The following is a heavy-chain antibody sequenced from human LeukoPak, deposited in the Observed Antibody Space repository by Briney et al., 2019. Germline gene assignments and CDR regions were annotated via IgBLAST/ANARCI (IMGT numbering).Heavy chain of an antibody. D-gene: IGHD3-22*01. J-gene: IGHJ4*02. Sequence: ASVMVSCKASGYTFTSYGISWVRQAPGQGLEWMGWINAGNGNTKYSQEFQGRVTITRDTSASTAYMELSSLRSEDMAVYYCARSPPGGNYYDSSGYSLIFGYWGQGTLVTVSS. CDR1: GYTFTSYG. CDR3: ARSPPGGNYYDSSGYSLIFGY. CDR2: INAGNGNT. V-gene: IGHV1-3*03.